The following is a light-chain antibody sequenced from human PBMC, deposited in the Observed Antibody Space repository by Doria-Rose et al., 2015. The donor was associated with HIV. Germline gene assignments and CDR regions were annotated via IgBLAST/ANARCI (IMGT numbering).Light chain of an antibody. CDR2: EVS. J-gene: IGLJ1*01. Sequence: TQPPSASGSPGQSVTISCTGTSSDVGGYNYVSWYQQHPGKAPKLTIYEVSKRPSGVPDRFSGSKSGNTASLTVSGLQAEDEVDYYCTSYAGSNNLGVFGTGTKVTVL. V-gene: IGLV2-8*01. CDR1: SSDVGGYNY. CDR3: TSYAGSNNLGV.